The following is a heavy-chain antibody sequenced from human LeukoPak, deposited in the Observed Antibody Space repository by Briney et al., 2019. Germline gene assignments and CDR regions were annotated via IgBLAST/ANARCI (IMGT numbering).Heavy chain of an antibody. D-gene: IGHD6-19*01. CDR2: ISYDGSNK. CDR1: GFTFSSYG. J-gene: IGHJ4*02. Sequence: GGSLRLSCAASGFTFSSYGMHWVRQAPGKGLEWVAVISYDGSNKYYADSVKGRFTISRDNSKNTLYLQMDSLRAEDTAVYYCAKAGSSSGWYGDYWGQGALVTVSS. V-gene: IGHV3-30*18. CDR3: AKAGSSSGWYGDY.